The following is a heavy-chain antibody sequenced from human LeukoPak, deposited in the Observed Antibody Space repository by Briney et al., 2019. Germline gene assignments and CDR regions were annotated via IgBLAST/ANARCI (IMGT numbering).Heavy chain of an antibody. CDR1: GGSISSYY. Sequence: SETLSLTCTVSGGSISSYYWSWIRQPAGKGLEWIGRIYTSGSTNYNPSLKSRVTMSVDTSKNQFSLKLSSVTAADTAVYYCARESWVDGYNSDYFDYWGQGTLVTVSS. D-gene: IGHD5-24*01. CDR2: IYTSGST. V-gene: IGHV4-4*07. J-gene: IGHJ4*02. CDR3: ARESWVDGYNSDYFDY.